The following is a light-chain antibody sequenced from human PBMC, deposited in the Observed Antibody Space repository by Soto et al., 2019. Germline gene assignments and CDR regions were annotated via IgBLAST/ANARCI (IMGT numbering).Light chain of an antibody. CDR2: GAS. CDR3: QQHNQWPIT. CDR1: QSVSSN. V-gene: IGKV3-15*01. Sequence: EIVMTQSPATLSVSPCERSTLSCRASQSVSSNLAWYQQKPGQAPRLLIYGASTRATGIPARFSGSGSGTEFTLTINSLQSEDSAVYYCQQHNQWPITFGQGTRLEIK. J-gene: IGKJ5*01.